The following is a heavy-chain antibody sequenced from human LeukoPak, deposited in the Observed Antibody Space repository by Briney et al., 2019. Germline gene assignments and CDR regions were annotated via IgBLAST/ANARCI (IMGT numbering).Heavy chain of an antibody. CDR3: ARGKSSTSFDY. CDR1: GGSISSGDYY. J-gene: IGHJ4*02. CDR2: IYYSGST. V-gene: IGHV4-30-4*01. D-gene: IGHD2-2*01. Sequence: SETLSLTCTVSGGSISSGDYYWSWIRQPPGKGLEWIGHIYYSGSTYYNPSLKSRVTISVDTSKNQFSLKLSSVTAADTAVYYCARGKSSTSFDYWGQGTLVTVSS.